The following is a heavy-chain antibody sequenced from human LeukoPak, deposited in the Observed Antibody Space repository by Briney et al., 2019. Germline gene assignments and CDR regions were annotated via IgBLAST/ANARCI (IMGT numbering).Heavy chain of an antibody. CDR1: GGSFSDSSYY. CDR3: GSSHSSSWYDL. D-gene: IGHD6-13*01. V-gene: IGHV4-39*07. CDR2: FYYTGGT. J-gene: IGHJ5*02. Sequence: SETLSLTCTVAGGSFSDSSYYWGWLRQPPGRGREWIGSFYYTGGTYYSPSFRSRVIISADTSKNQFSLYFHSVTAADTAVYFCGSSHSSSWYDLWGQGTLVTASS.